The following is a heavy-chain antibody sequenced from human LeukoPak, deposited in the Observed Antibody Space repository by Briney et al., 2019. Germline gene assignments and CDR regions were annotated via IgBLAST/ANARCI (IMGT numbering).Heavy chain of an antibody. CDR3: ARDHNYAFDN. Sequence: GGSLRLSCAASGFPFSEYSMNWVRQAPGKGLEWMSYIGISSGNTKYADSVKGRFTVSGDNARNSLYLQMNSLRVEDTAVYYCARDHNYAFDNWGQGTLVTVSS. D-gene: IGHD1-1*01. V-gene: IGHV3-11*06. CDR1: GFPFSEYS. CDR2: IGISSGNT. J-gene: IGHJ4*02.